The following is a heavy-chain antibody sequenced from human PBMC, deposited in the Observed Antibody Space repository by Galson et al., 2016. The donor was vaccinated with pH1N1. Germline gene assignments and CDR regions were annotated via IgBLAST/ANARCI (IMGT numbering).Heavy chain of an antibody. D-gene: IGHD2-21*01. CDR2: INYDGDTI. V-gene: IGHV3-48*03. J-gene: IGHJ5*02. CDR3: AKGGPYCGGGCSCYGAYNWFDP. CDR1: GFTFNCYE. Sequence: SLRLSCAASGFTFNCYEMNWVRQAPGKGLEWISYINYDGDTIFYADSVKGRFTITRDNAKNSLYLHMSSLRAEDTAVYYCAKGGPYCGGGCSCYGAYNWFDPWGQGTLVTVSS.